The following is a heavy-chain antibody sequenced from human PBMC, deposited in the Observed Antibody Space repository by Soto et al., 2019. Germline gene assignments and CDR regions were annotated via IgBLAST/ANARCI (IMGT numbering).Heavy chain of an antibody. CDR1: GFTVSNNY. CDR2: IYSGGNT. J-gene: IGHJ4*02. CDR3: ARDPPGIAASGAGG. Sequence: PGGALRLSCEGSGFTVSNNYMRWVRQAPGKGLEWVSLIYSGGNTHYADSVKGRFTISRDDSKNTLYLQMNSLRVEDTAVYYCARDPPGIAASGAGGWGQGTLVTVSS. V-gene: IGHV3-53*01. D-gene: IGHD6-13*01.